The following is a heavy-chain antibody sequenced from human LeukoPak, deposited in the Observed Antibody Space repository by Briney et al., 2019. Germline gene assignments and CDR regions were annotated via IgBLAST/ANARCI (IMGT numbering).Heavy chain of an antibody. V-gene: IGHV1-46*01. D-gene: IGHD5-18*01. CDR2: INPSGGST. CDR1: GYTFTCCG. Sequence: ASVKVSCKASGYTFTCCGISWVRQAPGQGLEWMGIINPSGGSTSYAQKFQGRVTMTRDTSTSTVYMELSSLRSEDTAVYYCARDRRYSYGEEIDYWGQGTLVTVSS. CDR3: ARDRRYSYGEEIDY. J-gene: IGHJ4*02.